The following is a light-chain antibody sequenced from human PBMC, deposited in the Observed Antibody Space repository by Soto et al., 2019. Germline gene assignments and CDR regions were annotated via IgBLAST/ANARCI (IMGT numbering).Light chain of an antibody. CDR1: QSVNSN. Sequence: ETVLTQSAATLSVSAGESGPLXWRASQSVNSNLAWYQQKLGQAPRVLIYGASSRATGIPDRFSGSGSGTDFTLTISRLEPEDFAVYYCQQYGSSPPTFGQGTKVDIK. CDR2: GAS. V-gene: IGKV3-20*01. J-gene: IGKJ1*01. CDR3: QQYGSSPPT.